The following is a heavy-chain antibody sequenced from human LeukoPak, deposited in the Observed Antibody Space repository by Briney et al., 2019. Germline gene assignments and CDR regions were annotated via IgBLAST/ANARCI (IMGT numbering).Heavy chain of an antibody. J-gene: IGHJ3*02. D-gene: IGHD3-22*01. CDR1: GGSFSGYY. Sequence: SETLSLTCAVYGGSFSGYYWSWIRQPPGKGLEWIGEINHSGSTNYNPSLKSRVTISVDTSKNQFPLKLSSVTAADTAVYYCARGRDDYYDSSGYYTLYAFDIWGQGTMVTVSS. CDR2: INHSGST. CDR3: ARGRDDYYDSSGYYTLYAFDI. V-gene: IGHV4-34*01.